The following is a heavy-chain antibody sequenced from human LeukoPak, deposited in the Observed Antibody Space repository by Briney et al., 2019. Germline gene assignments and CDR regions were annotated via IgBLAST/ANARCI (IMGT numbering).Heavy chain of an antibody. CDR1: GGSFSGYY. J-gene: IGHJ5*02. Sequence: SETLSLTCAVYGGSFSGYYWSWIRQPPGKGLEWIGEINHSGSTNYNPSLKSRVTISVDTSKNQFSLKLSSVTAADTAVYYCARHARLRYFDWSLGFDPWGQGTLVTVSS. CDR3: ARHARLRYFDWSLGFDP. V-gene: IGHV4-34*01. D-gene: IGHD3-9*01. CDR2: INHSGST.